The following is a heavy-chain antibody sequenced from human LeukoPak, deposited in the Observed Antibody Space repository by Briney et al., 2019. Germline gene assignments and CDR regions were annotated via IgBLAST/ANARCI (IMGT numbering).Heavy chain of an antibody. Sequence: SQTLSLTCAISGDSVSSNSAAWNWIRQSPSRGLEWLGRTYYRSEWYNDYAVSVKSRITINPDTSKNQFSLQLNSVTPEDTAVYYCARDTLYCSGGSCYPTSYYYYYYYMDVWGKGTTVTISS. CDR1: GDSVSSNSAA. J-gene: IGHJ6*03. D-gene: IGHD2-15*01. V-gene: IGHV6-1*01. CDR3: ARDTLYCSGGSCYPTSYYYYYYYMDV. CDR2: TYYRSEWYN.